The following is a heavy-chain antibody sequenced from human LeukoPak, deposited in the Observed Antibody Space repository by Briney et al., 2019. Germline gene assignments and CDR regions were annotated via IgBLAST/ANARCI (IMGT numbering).Heavy chain of an antibody. CDR1: GFTFSSSS. J-gene: IGHJ3*02. CDR3: ARGGDTIGSIRSPFDI. Sequence: GGSLRLSCAASGFTFSSSSMSWVRQAPGKGLEWVSALTGSGGSTYYADSVKGRFIISRDNSKNTVYLQLNSLRAEDTAVYYCARGGDTIGSIRSPFDIWGQGTMVTVSS. V-gene: IGHV3-23*01. CDR2: LTGSGGST. D-gene: IGHD3-22*01.